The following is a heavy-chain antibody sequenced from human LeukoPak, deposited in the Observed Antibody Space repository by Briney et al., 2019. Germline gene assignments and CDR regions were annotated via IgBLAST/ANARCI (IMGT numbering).Heavy chain of an antibody. J-gene: IGHJ6*04. CDR3: ARGLAVAGRYYYYGMDV. V-gene: IGHV4-34*01. CDR1: GGSFSGYY. CDR2: INHSGST. Sequence: SETLSLTCAVYGGSFSGYYWSWIRHPPGKGREWIGEINHSGSTNYNPSLKSRVTISVDTSKNQFSLKLSSVTAADTAVYYCARGLAVAGRYYYYGMDVWGKGTTVTVSS. D-gene: IGHD6-19*01.